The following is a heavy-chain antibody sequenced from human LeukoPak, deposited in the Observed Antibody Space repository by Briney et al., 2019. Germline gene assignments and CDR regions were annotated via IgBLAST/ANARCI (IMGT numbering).Heavy chain of an antibody. V-gene: IGHV3-11*01. D-gene: IGHD6-13*01. CDR3: ARKYSSSWTHLFDY. CDR2: LSSSGSTI. CDR1: GFTFSDYY. Sequence: GGSLTLSCAASGFTFSDYYMSWIRPAPGKGLVWVLYLSSSGSTIYYTDSVKGRFTISRDNAKNSLYLQINSLRAEDTAVYYCARKYSSSWTHLFDYWGQGTLVTVSS. J-gene: IGHJ4*02.